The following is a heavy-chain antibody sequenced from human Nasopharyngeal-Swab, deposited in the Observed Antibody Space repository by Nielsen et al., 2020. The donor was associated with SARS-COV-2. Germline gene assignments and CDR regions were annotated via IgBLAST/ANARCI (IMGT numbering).Heavy chain of an antibody. D-gene: IGHD3-16*01. J-gene: IGHJ6*02. CDR1: GFTFSSYT. CDR2: ITGSGDAT. Sequence: GESLKISCGASGFTFSSYTMSWVRQAPGRGLEWVSAITGSGDATNYADSVRGRFTISRDNSKSTLYMQMNSLRAEDTAEYFLAKDGVRLNGIDVWGQGTTVTVSS. CDR3: AKDGVRLNGIDV. V-gene: IGHV3-23*01.